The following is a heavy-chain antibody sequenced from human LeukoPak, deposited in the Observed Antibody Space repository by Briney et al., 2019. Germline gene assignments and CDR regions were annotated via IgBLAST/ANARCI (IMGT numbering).Heavy chain of an antibody. Sequence: SETLSLTCTVSGGSISGRSDYWGWIRQPPGGGLECIGSLYYTGTTYYNPSLKSRVSISVDTSKIHFAVRLTSVTAADTAIYYCTRRAWDLGNDAFDIWGQGTMVTVPS. CDR3: TRRAWDLGNDAFDI. J-gene: IGHJ3*02. CDR2: LYYTGTT. V-gene: IGHV4-39*02. CDR1: GGSISGRSDY. D-gene: IGHD1-26*01.